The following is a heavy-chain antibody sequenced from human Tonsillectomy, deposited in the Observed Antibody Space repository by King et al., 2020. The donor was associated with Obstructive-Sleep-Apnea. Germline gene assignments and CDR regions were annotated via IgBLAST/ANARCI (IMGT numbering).Heavy chain of an antibody. CDR1: GLTFSRYA. Sequence: VQLVESGGGLVQPGGSLRLSCVASGLTFSRYAMTWVRQAPGKGLEWVATISGTGGITYDADSVKGRFTISRNNSNNTLYLQMNSLRAEDTAVYYCARDQQWLGYDAFDIWGQGTMVTVSS. CDR3: ARDQQWLGYDAFDI. D-gene: IGHD6-19*01. V-gene: IGHV3-23*04. J-gene: IGHJ3*02. CDR2: ISGTGGIT.